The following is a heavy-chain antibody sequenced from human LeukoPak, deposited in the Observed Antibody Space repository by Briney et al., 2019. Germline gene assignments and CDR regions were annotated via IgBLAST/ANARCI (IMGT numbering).Heavy chain of an antibody. CDR2: IYYSGIT. J-gene: IGHJ5*02. Sequence: SQTLSLTCTVSGGSISNYYWSWIRQPPGKGLEWVGYIYYSGITNYSPSLKSRVTISGDMSKNQFSLKLSSVTAADTAVYYCARRDPNYDLAWFDPWGQGTLVTVSS. CDR1: GGSISNYY. D-gene: IGHD3-3*01. V-gene: IGHV4-59*08. CDR3: ARRDPNYDLAWFDP.